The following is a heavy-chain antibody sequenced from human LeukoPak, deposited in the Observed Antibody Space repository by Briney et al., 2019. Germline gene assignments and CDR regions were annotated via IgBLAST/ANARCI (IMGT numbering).Heavy chain of an antibody. Sequence: GGSLRLSCAASGFTSSSYAMSWVRQAPGKGLEWVSAISGSGGSTYYADSVKGRFTISRDNSKNTLYLQMNSLRAEDTAVYYCAKDRAYGSGSYIYFDYWGQGTLVTVSS. CDR1: GFTSSSYA. CDR2: ISGSGGST. V-gene: IGHV3-23*01. D-gene: IGHD3-10*01. J-gene: IGHJ4*02. CDR3: AKDRAYGSGSYIYFDY.